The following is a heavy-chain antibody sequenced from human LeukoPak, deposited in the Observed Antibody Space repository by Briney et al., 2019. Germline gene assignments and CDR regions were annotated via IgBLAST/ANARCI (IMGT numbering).Heavy chain of an antibody. D-gene: IGHD3-3*02. V-gene: IGHV3-64*01. CDR3: ARDAFNY. Sequence: GGSLRLSCAASGFTFSSYAMHWVRQAPGEGLEYVSAISSNGGSTYYANSVKGRFTISRDNSKNTLYLQMGSLRAEDMAVYYCARDAFNYWGQGTLVTVSS. CDR1: GFTFSSYA. CDR2: ISSNGGST. J-gene: IGHJ4*02.